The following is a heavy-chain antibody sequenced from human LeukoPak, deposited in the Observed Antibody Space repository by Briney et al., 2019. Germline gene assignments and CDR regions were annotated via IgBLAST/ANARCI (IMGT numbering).Heavy chain of an antibody. CDR3: ARDRRGYCSSTSCYGPYYYYGMDV. Sequence: SETLSLTCTVSGGSISSYYWSWIRQPPGKGLEWIGYIYYSGSTNYNPSLKSRVTISVDTSRNQFSPKLSSVTAADTAVYYCARDRRGYCSSTSCYGPYYYYGMDVWGKGTTVTVSS. CDR1: GGSISSYY. V-gene: IGHV4-59*01. CDR2: IYYSGST. J-gene: IGHJ6*04. D-gene: IGHD2-2*01.